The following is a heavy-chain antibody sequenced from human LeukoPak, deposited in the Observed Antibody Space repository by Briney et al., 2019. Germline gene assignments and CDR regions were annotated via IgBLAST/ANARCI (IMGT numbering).Heavy chain of an antibody. CDR1: GFTFSSYG. D-gene: IGHD3-3*01. V-gene: IGHV3-33*06. Sequence: QTGGSLRLSCAASGFTFSSYGMHWVRQAPGKGLEWVAVIWYDGSNKYYADSVKGRFTISRDNSKNTLYLQMNSLRAEDTAVYYCAKGRNYDFWSGYFDYWGQGTLVTVSS. J-gene: IGHJ4*02. CDR2: IWYDGSNK. CDR3: AKGRNYDFWSGYFDY.